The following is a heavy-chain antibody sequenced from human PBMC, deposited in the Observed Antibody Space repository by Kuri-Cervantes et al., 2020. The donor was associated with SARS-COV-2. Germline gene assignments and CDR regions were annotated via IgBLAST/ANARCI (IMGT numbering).Heavy chain of an antibody. CDR2: IYSGGST. V-gene: IGHV3-66*02. D-gene: IGHD1-1*01. CDR3: ARDLGKIQGRDY. Sequence: GESLKISCAASGFTVSSHYMSWVRQAPGKGLEWVSVIYSGGSTYYADSVKGRFTISRDNSKNTLYLQMNSLRAEDTAVYYCARDLGKIQGRDYWGQGTLVTVSS. CDR1: GFTVSSHY. J-gene: IGHJ4*02.